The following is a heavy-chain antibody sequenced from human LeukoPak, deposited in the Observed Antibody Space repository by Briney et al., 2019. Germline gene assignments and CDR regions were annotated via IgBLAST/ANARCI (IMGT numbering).Heavy chain of an antibody. Sequence: GGSLRLSCAASGFTFSSAWMSWVRQGPGKGLEWVGRMKSKTEAGTTDYAAPVKGRFTISRDDSRNTLYLQMNSLKTEDTAAYYCTTDGDYGDGLRGDYWGQGTLVTVSS. CDR3: TTDGDYGDGLRGDY. D-gene: IGHD4-17*01. CDR2: MKSKTEAGTT. CDR1: GFTFSSAW. V-gene: IGHV3-15*01. J-gene: IGHJ4*02.